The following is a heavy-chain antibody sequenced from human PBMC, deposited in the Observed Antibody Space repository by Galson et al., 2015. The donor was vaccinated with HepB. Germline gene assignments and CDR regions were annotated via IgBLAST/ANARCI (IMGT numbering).Heavy chain of an antibody. CDR2: ISAYNGNT. D-gene: IGHD3-9*01. CDR3: ARGGPYDILTGYPLPTYYYGMDV. Sequence: SVKVSCKASGYTFTKYYMHWVRQAPGQGPEWMGWISAYNGNTNYAQKLQGRVTMTTDTSTSTAYMELRSLRSDDTAVYYCARGGPYDILTGYPLPTYYYGMDVWGQGTTVTVSS. CDR1: GYTFTKYY. V-gene: IGHV1-18*04. J-gene: IGHJ6*02.